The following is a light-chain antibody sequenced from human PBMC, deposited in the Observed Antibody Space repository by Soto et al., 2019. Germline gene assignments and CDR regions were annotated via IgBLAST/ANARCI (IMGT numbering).Light chain of an antibody. Sequence: VVTQDPALTVSPGGTATLTCGSSTGTVTSGHYPYWFLQKPGPAPTTLIYDAINKYSWTPARFSGSLLGGKAALTLSGAQPEDEADYYCLLSYSGVRIFGKGTQLTVL. CDR1: TGTVTSGHY. CDR3: LLSYSGVRI. V-gene: IGLV7-46*01. CDR2: DAI. J-gene: IGLJ2*01.